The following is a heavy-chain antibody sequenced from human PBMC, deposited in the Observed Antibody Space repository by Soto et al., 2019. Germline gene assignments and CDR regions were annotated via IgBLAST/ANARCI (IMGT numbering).Heavy chain of an antibody. D-gene: IGHD6-6*01. V-gene: IGHV3-21*01. J-gene: IGHJ6*02. Sequence: GGSLRLSCAASGFTFSSYSMNWVRQAPGKGLEWVSSISSSSFSINYADSAKGRFSISRDNAQNSLHLQMSNLRAEDTAVYYCARNESSNIYGMDVWGQGTTVTVSS. CDR3: ARNESSNIYGMDV. CDR2: ISSSSFSI. CDR1: GFTFSSYS.